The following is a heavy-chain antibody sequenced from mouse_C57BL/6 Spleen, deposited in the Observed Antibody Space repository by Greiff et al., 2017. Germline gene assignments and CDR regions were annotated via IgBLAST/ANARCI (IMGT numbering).Heavy chain of an antibody. CDR1: GYTFTSYW. CDR3: ARPLTYDYDEGYYAMDD. D-gene: IGHD2-4*01. Sequence: QVQLKQPGAELVKPGASVKLSCKASGYTFTSYWMHWVKQRPGRGLEWIGRIDPNSGGTKYNEKFKSKATLTVDKPSSTAYMQLSSLTSEDSAVYYCARPLTYDYDEGYYAMDDWGQGTSVTVSS. V-gene: IGHV1-72*01. CDR2: IDPNSGGT. J-gene: IGHJ4*01.